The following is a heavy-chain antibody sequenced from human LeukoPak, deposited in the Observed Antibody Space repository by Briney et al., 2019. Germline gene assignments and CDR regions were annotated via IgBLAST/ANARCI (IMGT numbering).Heavy chain of an antibody. CDR1: GGSISSSSYY. D-gene: IGHD2-15*01. J-gene: IGHJ4*02. Sequence: SETLSLTCTVSGGSISSSSYYWGWIRQPPGKGLEWIGSIYYSGSTYYNPSLKSRVTISVDTSKNQFSLNLSSVTAADTAVYYCARGSPSGGSCYSSWGQGTLVTVSS. CDR2: IYYSGST. V-gene: IGHV4-39*07. CDR3: ARGSPSGGSCYSS.